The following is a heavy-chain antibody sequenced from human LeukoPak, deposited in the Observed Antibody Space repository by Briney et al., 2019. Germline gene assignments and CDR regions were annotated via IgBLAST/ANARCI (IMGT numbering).Heavy chain of an antibody. CDR1: GFTFSSYA. D-gene: IGHD3-10*01. CDR3: AKDGYYSSGTYSDY. V-gene: IGHV3-30*18. CDR2: ISKDGSNK. J-gene: IGHJ4*02. Sequence: PGGSLRLSCAASGFTFSSYAMHWVRQAPGKGLEWVAVISKDGSNKYYADSVKGRFTISRDNPRNTLYLQMDSLRAEDTAVYYCAKDGYYSSGTYSDYWGQGTLVTVSS.